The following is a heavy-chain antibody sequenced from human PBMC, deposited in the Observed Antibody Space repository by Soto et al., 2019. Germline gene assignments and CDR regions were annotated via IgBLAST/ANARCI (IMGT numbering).Heavy chain of an antibody. V-gene: IGHV1-69*12. Sequence: VLLVQSGAEVKQPGSSVKVSCKASGGTIGTYAITWVRKAPGQGLEWVGGIIPIFRTPNYAQNLQGRVTITADESTSTAYMELSNLRSEDTAVYYCARGDGDNNAFDIWCQGTVVTVSS. D-gene: IGHD1-20*01. CDR2: IIPIFRTP. CDR1: GGTIGTYA. CDR3: ARGDGDNNAFDI. J-gene: IGHJ3*02.